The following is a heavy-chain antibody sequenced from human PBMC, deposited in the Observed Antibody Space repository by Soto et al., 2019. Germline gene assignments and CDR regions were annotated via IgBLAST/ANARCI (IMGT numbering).Heavy chain of an antibody. J-gene: IGHJ6*02. Sequence: GGSLRLSCAASGFTFSSYWMHWVRQAPGKGLVWVSRINSDGSSTSYADSVKGRFTISRDNAKNTLYQQMNSLRAEDTAVYYCAKGLLWFGLMDVWGQGTTVTVSS. CDR3: AKGLLWFGLMDV. V-gene: IGHV3-74*01. CDR1: GFTFSSYW. CDR2: INSDGSST. D-gene: IGHD3-10*01.